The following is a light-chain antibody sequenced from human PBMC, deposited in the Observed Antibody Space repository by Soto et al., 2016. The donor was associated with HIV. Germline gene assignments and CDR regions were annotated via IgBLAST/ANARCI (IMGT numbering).Light chain of an antibody. J-gene: IGKJ3*01. CDR3: QQTDSFPFT. Sequence: DIQMTQSPSSVSASVGDRVTITCRASQAINSRLAWYQQEPGKAPEVLITATYTLQAGVPSRFSGSASGGTGTDFTLTIDSLQPEDFATYYCQQTDSFPFTFGPGTKVNV. CDR1: QAINSR. V-gene: IGKV1-12*01. CDR2: ATY.